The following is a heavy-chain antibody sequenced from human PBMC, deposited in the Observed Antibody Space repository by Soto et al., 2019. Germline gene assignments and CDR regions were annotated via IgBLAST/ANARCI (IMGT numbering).Heavy chain of an antibody. Sequence: GASVKVSCKASGGTLSSYTISWVRQAPGQGLEWMGRIIPILGIANYAQKFQGRVTMTTDKSTSTAYMELSRLRSDDTAVYYCARLDSSGWTYDYWGQGTLVTVSS. CDR3: ARLDSSGWTYDY. V-gene: IGHV1-69*02. CDR1: GGTLSSYT. CDR2: IIPILGIA. J-gene: IGHJ4*02. D-gene: IGHD6-19*01.